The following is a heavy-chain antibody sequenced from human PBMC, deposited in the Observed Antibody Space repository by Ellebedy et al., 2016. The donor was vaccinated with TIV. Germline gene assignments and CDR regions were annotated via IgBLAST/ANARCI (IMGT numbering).Heavy chain of an antibody. CDR2: IKHDASDK. Sequence: GESLKISXTVSGFTFSDYWMSWVRQAPGKGLEWVANIKHDASDKYYKDSLKGRFTISRDNARKSLYLQMTSLRDEDTAVYYCARDPDGSGIWGNYFDYWGQGVLVTVSS. V-gene: IGHV3-7*01. D-gene: IGHD1-26*01. J-gene: IGHJ4*02. CDR1: GFTFSDYW. CDR3: ARDPDGSGIWGNYFDY.